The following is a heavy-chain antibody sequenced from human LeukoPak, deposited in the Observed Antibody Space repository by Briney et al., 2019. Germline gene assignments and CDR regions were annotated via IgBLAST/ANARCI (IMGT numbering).Heavy chain of an antibody. D-gene: IGHD6-6*01. Sequence: GGSLRLSCAASGFTFSNAWMSWVRQAPGKGLEWVGRIKSKTDGGTTDYAAPVKGRFTISRDDSKNTLYLQMNSLRAEDTAVYYCARDAPALLIAARPLNVDGGYWGQGTLVTVSS. J-gene: IGHJ4*02. CDR3: ARDAPALLIAARPLNVDGGY. CDR1: GFTFSNAW. CDR2: IKSKTDGGTT. V-gene: IGHV3-15*01.